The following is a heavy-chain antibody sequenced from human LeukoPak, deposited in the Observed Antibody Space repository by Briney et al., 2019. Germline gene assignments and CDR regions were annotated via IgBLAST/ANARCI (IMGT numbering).Heavy chain of an antibody. J-gene: IGHJ1*01. V-gene: IGHV4-61*02. D-gene: IGHD4-23*01. CDR1: GDSIRSGSFH. CDR3: AKSWGYAANSLHIQH. CDR2: IYITGST. Sequence: SETLSLTCSVSGDSIRSGSFHWNWIRQPAGKGLEWIGRIYITGSTDYNPSRKSLVTVSVDTSNNQFSLKLTSVTAADTAVYYCAKSWGYAANSLHIQHWGQGARVIVSA.